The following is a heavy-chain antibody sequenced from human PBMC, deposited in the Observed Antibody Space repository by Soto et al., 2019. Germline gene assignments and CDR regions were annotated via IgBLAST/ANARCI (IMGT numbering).Heavy chain of an antibody. V-gene: IGHV3-48*02. CDR2: ITPSSSAI. J-gene: IGHJ4*02. CDR1: GFIFSDYS. D-gene: IGHD3-3*02. Sequence: ESGGALVRPGGSLRLSCAASGFIFSDYSMNWVRQAPGKGLEWIAYITPSSSAIHYADSVRGRFTISRDNVKNSLYLQMNSLRDEDTAVYYCAAIIFGSKDWGQGTLVTVSS. CDR3: AAIIFGSKD.